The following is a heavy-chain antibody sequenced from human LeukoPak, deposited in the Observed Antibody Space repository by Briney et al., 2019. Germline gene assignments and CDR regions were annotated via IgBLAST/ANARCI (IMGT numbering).Heavy chain of an antibody. CDR3: ARVYSSSWYYFDY. V-gene: IGHV4-31*03. J-gene: IGHJ4*02. CDR2: IYYSGST. Sequence: NPSETLSLTCTVSGGSISSGGYYWSWIRQHPGKGLEWIGYIYYSGSTYYNPSLKSRVTISVDTSMNQFSLKLSSVTAADTAVYYCARVYSSSWYYFDYWGQGTLVTVSS. D-gene: IGHD6-13*01. CDR1: GGSISSGGYY.